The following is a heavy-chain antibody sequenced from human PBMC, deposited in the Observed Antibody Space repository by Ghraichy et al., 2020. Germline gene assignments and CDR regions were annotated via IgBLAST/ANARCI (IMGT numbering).Heavy chain of an antibody. Sequence: GGSLRLSCAAFGFSFSDYWMNWVRQAPGKGLEWVANIKQGGGEKNYVDSVKGRFTISRDNAKNSLYLQMNSLRVEDTAVYYCARDLKQSWLVFDYWGQGTPVSVSS. CDR2: IKQGGGEK. V-gene: IGHV3-7*01. CDR1: GFSFSDYW. J-gene: IGHJ4*02. D-gene: IGHD5-18*01. CDR3: ARDLKQSWLVFDY.